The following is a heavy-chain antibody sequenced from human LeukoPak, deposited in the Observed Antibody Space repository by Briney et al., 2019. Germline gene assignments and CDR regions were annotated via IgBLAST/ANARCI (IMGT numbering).Heavy chain of an antibody. CDR3: AKGNYYDSSSYLYYFDY. V-gene: IGHV3-23*01. J-gene: IGHJ4*02. CDR1: GFTVSSNY. D-gene: IGHD3-22*01. Sequence: PGGSLRLSCAASGFTVSSNYMSWVRQAPGKGLEWVSAITDSGGSTYYADSVKGRFTISRDNSKNTLYLQINNLRAEDTAVYYCAKGNYYDSSSYLYYFDYWGQGTLVTVSS. CDR2: ITDSGGST.